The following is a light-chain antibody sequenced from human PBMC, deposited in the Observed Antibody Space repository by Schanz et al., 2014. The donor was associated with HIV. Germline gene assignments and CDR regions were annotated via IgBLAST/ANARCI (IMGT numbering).Light chain of an antibody. CDR1: SSDIGSYNL. CDR2: EGS. Sequence: QSALTQPASVSGSPGQSITISCTGTSSDIGSYNLVSWYRQHPGEAPKLMIYEGSERPSGVPDRFSGSKSGNTASLTVSGLQAEDEADFYCSAYAGSNNFWVFGGGTKVTVL. V-gene: IGLV2-14*02. J-gene: IGLJ3*02. CDR3: SAYAGSNNFWV.